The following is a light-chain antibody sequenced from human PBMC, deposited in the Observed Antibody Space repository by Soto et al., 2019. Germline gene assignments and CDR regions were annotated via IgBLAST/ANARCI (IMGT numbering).Light chain of an antibody. CDR1: QTVTSEY. Sequence: EIVLTQSPGTLSLSPGERDTLSYRASQTVTSEYLAWYQQKPGQAPRLLIYGASSRATGIPDRCSGSGSGTECTLTISRLEPEDFAVYSCQQYGNSPPTFGQGTKLEIK. V-gene: IGKV3-20*01. J-gene: IGKJ2*01. CDR2: GAS. CDR3: QQYGNSPPT.